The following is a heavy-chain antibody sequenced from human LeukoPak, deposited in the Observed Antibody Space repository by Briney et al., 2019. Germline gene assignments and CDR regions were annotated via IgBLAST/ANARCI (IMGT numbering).Heavy chain of an antibody. D-gene: IGHD6-6*01. V-gene: IGHV1-69*05. Sequence: SVKVSCKAAGGTFSSYAISWVRQAPGQGLEWMGGIIPIFGTANYAQKFQGRVTITTDESTSTAYMELSSLRSEDTAVYYCARGGYSSSGPFDYWGQGTLVTVSS. CDR1: GGTFSSYA. CDR2: IIPIFGTA. J-gene: IGHJ4*02. CDR3: ARGGYSSSGPFDY.